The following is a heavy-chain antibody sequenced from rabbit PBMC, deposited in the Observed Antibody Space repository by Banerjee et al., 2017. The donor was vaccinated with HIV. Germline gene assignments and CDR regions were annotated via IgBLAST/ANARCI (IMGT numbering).Heavy chain of an antibody. D-gene: IGHD2-1*01. CDR1: GFDFSSIYY. Sequence: QSLEESGGGLVQPEGSLTLTCKASGFDFSSIYYMCWVRQAPGKGLEWIGCISAGSSGSTYYASWAKGRFTISKTSSTTVTLQVTSLTAADTATYFCARGGDDEWWYAFDLWGPGTLVTDS. CDR2: ISAGSSGST. V-gene: IGHV1S40*01. J-gene: IGHJ4*01. CDR3: ARGGDDEWWYAFDL.